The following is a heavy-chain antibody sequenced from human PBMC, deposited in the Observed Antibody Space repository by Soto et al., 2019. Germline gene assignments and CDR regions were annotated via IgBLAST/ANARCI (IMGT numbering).Heavy chain of an antibody. CDR3: VKDSNYVWGSYRSWFDP. CDR1: GFKFDDYA. V-gene: IGHV3-9*01. Sequence: EVQLVESGGGLVQPGRSLRLSCVASGFKFDDYAMHWVRQAPGQGLEWVAGISWNRGSIGYAESVKGRFTISRDSADNSLYLQMNRLRAEDTALYYFVKDSNYVWGSYRSWFDPWGQGTLVTVSS. CDR2: ISWNRGSI. D-gene: IGHD3-16*02. J-gene: IGHJ5*02.